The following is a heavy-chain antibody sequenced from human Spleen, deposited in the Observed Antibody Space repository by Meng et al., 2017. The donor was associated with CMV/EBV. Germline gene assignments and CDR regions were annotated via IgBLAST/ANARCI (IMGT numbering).Heavy chain of an antibody. CDR3: AKGSRWLPTDY. CDR1: GFTFSSYG. V-gene: IGHV3-30*18. CDR2: ISYDGGNE. J-gene: IGHJ4*02. D-gene: IGHD5-24*01. Sequence: LSCAASGFTFSSYGCHWVRQAPGKGLEWVAIISYDGGNEYYADSVKGRFTISRDNSKNTLYLQMNSLRADDTAVYYCAKGSRWLPTDYWGQGTLVTVSS.